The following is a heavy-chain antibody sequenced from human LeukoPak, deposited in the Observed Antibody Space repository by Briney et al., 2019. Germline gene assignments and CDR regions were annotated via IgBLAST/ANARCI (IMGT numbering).Heavy chain of an antibody. J-gene: IGHJ4*02. Sequence: GGSLRLSCAASGFTFSSYAMHWVRQAPGKGLEWVAVISYDGSNKYYADSVKGRFTISRDNSKNTLYLQMNSLRAEDTAVYYCARYSNYFDYWGQGTLVTVSS. CDR3: ARYSNYFDY. CDR2: ISYDGSNK. V-gene: IGHV3-30-3*01. D-gene: IGHD4-11*01. CDR1: GFTFSSYA.